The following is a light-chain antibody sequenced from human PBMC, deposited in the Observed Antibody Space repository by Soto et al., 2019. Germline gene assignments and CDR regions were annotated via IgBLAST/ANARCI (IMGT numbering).Light chain of an antibody. J-gene: IGLJ2*01. CDR3: SSYKSSSTFVV. V-gene: IGLV2-14*01. Sequence: QSALTQPASVSGSPGQSITISCTGTSSDVGGYNYVSWYQQHPGKAPKLMIYEVSNRPSGVSNRFSGCKSGNPASLTISGLQDEDVADYYYSSYKSSSTFVVFGGGTKVTVL. CDR1: SSDVGGYNY. CDR2: EVS.